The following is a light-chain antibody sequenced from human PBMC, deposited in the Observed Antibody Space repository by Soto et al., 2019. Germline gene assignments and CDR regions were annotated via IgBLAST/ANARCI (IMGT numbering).Light chain of an antibody. V-gene: IGLV2-14*01. CDR1: SSDVGGYNY. Sequence: QSALTQPASVSGSPGQSITISCTGTSSDVGGYNYVSWYQQHPGKAPKLMIYDVSNRPSGVSNRFSGSKSGNTASLTISGLQAEDEVDYYCSSYTSSSTLLYVFGTGTELTVL. CDR2: DVS. J-gene: IGLJ1*01. CDR3: SSYTSSSTLLYV.